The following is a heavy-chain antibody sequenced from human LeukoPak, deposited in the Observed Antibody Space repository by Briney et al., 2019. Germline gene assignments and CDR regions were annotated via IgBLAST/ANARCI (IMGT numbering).Heavy chain of an antibody. D-gene: IGHD4-17*01. CDR3: ARLSSHYGDYKVDP. J-gene: IGHJ5*02. CDR1: GCTLTELS. CDR2: FDPEDGEA. V-gene: IGHV1-24*01. Sequence: ASVKVSCKVSGCTLTELSMHWVRQAPGKGLEWMGGFDPEDGEAIYAQKFQGRVTMTEDTSTDTAYMEMSSLTSEDTAVYYCARLSSHYGDYKVDPWGQGTLVTVSS.